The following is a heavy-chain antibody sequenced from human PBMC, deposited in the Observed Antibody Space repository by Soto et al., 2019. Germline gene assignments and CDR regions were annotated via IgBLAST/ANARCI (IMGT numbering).Heavy chain of an antibody. Sequence: QDHLVQSGAAVQKPAASVKISCRATGGTFSTYAFSWVRQAPGQGLEWMGGIIPMFATPISAHKYQGRVTITADDSTSTAYMEVTSLRANDTDVYFCARGEYDVVVMAGTSRVYQHAYHGMDVWGQVPSVTVSS. D-gene: IGHD2-15*01. CDR2: IIPMFATP. V-gene: IGHV1-69*12. CDR1: GGTFSTYA. CDR3: ARGEYDVVVMAGTSRVYQHAYHGMDV. J-gene: IGHJ6*01.